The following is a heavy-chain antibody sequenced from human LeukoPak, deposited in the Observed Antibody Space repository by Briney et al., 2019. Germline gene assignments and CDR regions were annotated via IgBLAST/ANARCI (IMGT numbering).Heavy chain of an antibody. CDR2: ISGSGGST. CDR3: AKNKSPPGFGEFTFDY. D-gene: IGHD3-10*01. J-gene: IGHJ4*02. V-gene: IGHV3-23*01. CDR1: GFTFSSYA. Sequence: GGSLRLSCAASGFTFSSYAMSWVRQAPGKGLEWVSAISGSGGSTYYAGSVKGRFTISRDNSKNTLFLQMNSLGAEDTAVYYCAKNKSPPGFGEFTFDYWGQGTLVTVSS.